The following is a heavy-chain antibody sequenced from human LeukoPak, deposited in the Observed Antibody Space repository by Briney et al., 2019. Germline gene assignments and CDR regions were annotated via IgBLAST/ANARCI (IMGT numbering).Heavy chain of an antibody. Sequence: PGGSLRLSCAASGFTFSDYWMSWVRQAPGKGPEWVANIKQDGSDKYYVDSVKGRFTISRDNSKNTLYLQMNSLRAEDTAVYYCARGQVEYSGYESYNWNDPAPSLFDYWGQGTLVTVSS. V-gene: IGHV3-7*03. D-gene: IGHD1-20*01. CDR1: GFTFSDYW. CDR2: IKQDGSDK. J-gene: IGHJ4*02. CDR3: ARGQVEYSGYESYNWNDPAPSLFDY.